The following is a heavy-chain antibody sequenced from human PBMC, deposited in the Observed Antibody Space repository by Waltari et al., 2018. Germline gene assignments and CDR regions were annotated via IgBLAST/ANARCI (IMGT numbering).Heavy chain of an antibody. Sequence: QVQLVQSGAEVKKPGASVKVSCKASGYTFTSYYMHWVRQAPGQGLEWMGIINPSGGSTSYEQKFQGRVTMTRDTSTSTVYMELSSLRSEDTAVYYCARDVVVILRGTDYYGMDVWGQGTTVTVSS. CDR3: ARDVVVILRGTDYYGMDV. CDR1: GYTFTSYY. V-gene: IGHV1-46*01. D-gene: IGHD2-21*01. CDR2: INPSGGST. J-gene: IGHJ6*02.